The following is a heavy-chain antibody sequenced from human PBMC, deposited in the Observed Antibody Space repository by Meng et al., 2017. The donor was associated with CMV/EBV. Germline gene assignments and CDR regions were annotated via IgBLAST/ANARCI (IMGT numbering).Heavy chain of an antibody. J-gene: IGHJ4*02. CDR1: GGSISSYY. CDR3: AREMPIAAAGCFDY. V-gene: IGHV4-4*07. CDR2: IYTSGST. D-gene: IGHD6-13*01. Sequence: VQRQESGPGLVKPSETLSLTCTVSGGSISSYYWSWIRQPAGKGLEWIGRIYTSGSTNYNPSLKSRVTMSVDTSKNQFSLKLSSVTAADTAVYYCAREMPIAAAGCFDYWGQGTLVTVSS.